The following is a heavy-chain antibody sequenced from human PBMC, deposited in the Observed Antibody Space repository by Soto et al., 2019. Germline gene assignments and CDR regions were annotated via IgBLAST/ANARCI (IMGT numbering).Heavy chain of an antibody. CDR2: IRSKANSYAT. CDR3: TCITIFGVVHLDAFDI. J-gene: IGHJ3*02. CDR1: GFTFSGSA. Sequence: GGSLRLSCAASGFTFSGSAMHWVRQASGKGLEWVGRIRSKANSYATAYAASVKGRFTISRDDSRNTAYLQMNSLKTEDTAVYYCTCITIFGVVHLDAFDIWGQGTMVTVSS. D-gene: IGHD3-3*01. V-gene: IGHV3-73*01.